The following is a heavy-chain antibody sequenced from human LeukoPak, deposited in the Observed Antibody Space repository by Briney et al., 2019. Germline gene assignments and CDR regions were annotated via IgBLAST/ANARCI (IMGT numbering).Heavy chain of an antibody. Sequence: SETLSLTCTVSGGSISSYYWSWIRQPPGKGLEWIGYIYYSGSTNYNPSLKSRVTISVDTSKNQFSLKLSSVTAADTAVYYCARSLYVSAFDIWGQGTMVTVSS. CDR1: GGSISSYY. D-gene: IGHD2-2*02. J-gene: IGHJ3*02. CDR2: IYYSGST. CDR3: ARSLYVSAFDI. V-gene: IGHV4-59*01.